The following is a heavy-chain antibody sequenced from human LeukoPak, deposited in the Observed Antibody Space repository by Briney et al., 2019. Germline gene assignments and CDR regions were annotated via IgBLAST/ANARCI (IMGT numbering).Heavy chain of an antibody. J-gene: IGHJ4*02. CDR2: INAGDGNT. Sequence: ASVKVSCKASGYTFTSYTMHWVRQAPGQRLEWMGWINAGDGNTKSSQKFQGRVTITRDTSATTAYMELSSLRSEDTAVYYCARGGSLDYWGQGTLVTVSS. CDR3: ARGGSLDY. CDR1: GYTFTSYT. D-gene: IGHD6-13*01. V-gene: IGHV1-3*01.